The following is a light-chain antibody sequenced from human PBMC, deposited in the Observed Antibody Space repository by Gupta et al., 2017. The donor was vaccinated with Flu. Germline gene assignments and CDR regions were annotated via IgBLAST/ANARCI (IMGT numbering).Light chain of an antibody. Sequence: RVTISCSGSSYNIGSNSVYWYQQLTGTAPKLLIYRNNQRPSGVPDRFSGSRSGTSASLAISGLRSEDEADYYCAAWDDSLSGLFGGGTKLTVL. CDR1: SYNIGSNS. V-gene: IGLV1-47*01. CDR2: RNN. J-gene: IGLJ3*02. CDR3: AAWDDSLSGL.